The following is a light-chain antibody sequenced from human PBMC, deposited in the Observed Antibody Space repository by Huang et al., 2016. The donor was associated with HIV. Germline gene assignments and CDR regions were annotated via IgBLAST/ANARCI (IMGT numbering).Light chain of an antibody. CDR1: QTIGTY. CDR2: DGS. Sequence: EVVLTQSPPTLSLFPGETATLSCRASQTIGTYVAWYQQRPGQGPRLLIYDGSNRAAGVPARIRGAGSGTTFTLSISGLESEDFGVYYCQQRRSWALTFGGGTKVEV. V-gene: IGKV3-11*01. CDR3: QQRRSWALT. J-gene: IGKJ4*01.